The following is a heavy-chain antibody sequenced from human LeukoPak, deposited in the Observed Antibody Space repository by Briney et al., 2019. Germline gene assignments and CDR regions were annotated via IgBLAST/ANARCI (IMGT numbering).Heavy chain of an antibody. CDR1: GGSISSSY. CDR3: ARDVSWFDA. J-gene: IGHJ5*02. CDR2: ISTSGGT. V-gene: IGHV4-4*07. Sequence: SETLSLTCTISGGSISSSYWSWIRQPAGEGLEWIERISTSGGTNYNPSLKSRVTVSVDTSKKQLSLKLTSVTAADTAVYYCARDVSWFDAWGQGTLVTVSS.